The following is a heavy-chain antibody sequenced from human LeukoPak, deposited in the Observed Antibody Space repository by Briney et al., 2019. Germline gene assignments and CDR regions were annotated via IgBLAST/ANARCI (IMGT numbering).Heavy chain of an antibody. CDR3: ARSPAYCGGDCGRWYYYYGMDV. J-gene: IGHJ6*02. CDR2: INHSGST. Sequence: SETLSLTCTVSGGSVSGGFYYWSWIRQPPGKGLEWIGEINHSGSTNYNPSLKSRVTISVDTSKNQFSLKLSSVTAADTAVYYCARSPAYCGGDCGRWYYYYGMDVWGQGTTVTVSS. CDR1: GGSVSGGFYY. V-gene: IGHV4-34*01. D-gene: IGHD2-21*02.